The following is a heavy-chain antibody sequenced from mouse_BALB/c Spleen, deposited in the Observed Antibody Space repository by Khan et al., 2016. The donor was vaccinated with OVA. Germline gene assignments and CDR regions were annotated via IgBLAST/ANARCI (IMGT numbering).Heavy chain of an antibody. J-gene: IGHJ3*01. CDR3: ARIDEFVPWIAY. CDR1: GFSLSSSGMG. CDR2: IYWDDDK. Sequence: QVQLKESGPGILQPSQTLSMTCSFSGFSLSSSGMGVSWIRQPSGKGLEWLAHIYWDDDKRYNPSLKSRLTISKDTSSKQVFSKITSVDNEDTATYCFARIDEFVPWIAYWGQGTLVTVSA. V-gene: IGHV8-12*01.